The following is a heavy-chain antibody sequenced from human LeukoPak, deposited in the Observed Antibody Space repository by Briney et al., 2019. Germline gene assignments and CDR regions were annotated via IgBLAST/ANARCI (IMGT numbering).Heavy chain of an antibody. D-gene: IGHD3-3*01. Sequence: SETLSLTCAVYGGSFSGYYWSWIRQPPGKGLEWIGEINHSGSTNYNPSLKSRVTISVDTSKNQFSLKPSSVTAADTAVYYCARGVEWLSNYYMDVWGKGTTVTVSS. CDR2: INHSGST. CDR3: ARGVEWLSNYYMDV. J-gene: IGHJ6*03. V-gene: IGHV4-34*01. CDR1: GGSFSGYY.